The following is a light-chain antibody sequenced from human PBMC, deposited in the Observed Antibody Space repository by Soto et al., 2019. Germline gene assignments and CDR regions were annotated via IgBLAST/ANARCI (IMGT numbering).Light chain of an antibody. CDR3: QQYGRSPFT. CDR2: GAS. V-gene: IGKV3-20*01. CDR1: QSVSSSY. J-gene: IGKJ3*01. Sequence: EIVLTQSPGTLSLSPGERATLSCRASQSVSSSYLAWYQQKPGQAPRLLIYGASSRATGIPGRFSGSGSGTDFTLTISRLAPEDFAVYYCQQYGRSPFTFGPGTKVDSK.